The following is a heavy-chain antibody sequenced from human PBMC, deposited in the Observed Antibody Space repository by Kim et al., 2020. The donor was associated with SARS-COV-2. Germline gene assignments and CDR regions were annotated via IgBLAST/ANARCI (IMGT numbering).Heavy chain of an antibody. CDR1: GGTFSSYA. Sequence: SVKVSCKASGGTFSSYAISWVRQAPGQGLEWMGGIIPIFGTANYAQKFQGRVTITADESTSTAYMELSSLRSEDTAVYYCATDKPRRIVGATRAEYFQHWGQGTLVTVSS. CDR2: IIPIFGTA. V-gene: IGHV1-69*13. J-gene: IGHJ1*01. D-gene: IGHD1-26*01. CDR3: ATDKPRRIVGATRAEYFQH.